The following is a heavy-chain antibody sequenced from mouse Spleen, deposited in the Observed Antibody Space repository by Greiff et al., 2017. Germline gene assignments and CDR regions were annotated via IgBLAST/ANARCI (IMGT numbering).Heavy chain of an antibody. CDR2: INPNNGGT. D-gene: IGHD4-1*01. CDR1: GYTFTDYY. CDR3: ARSRWDGAWFAY. V-gene: IGHV1-26*01. J-gene: IGHJ3*01. Sequence: VQLQQSGPELVKPGASVKISCKASGYTFTDYYMNWVKQSHGKSLEWIGDINPNNGGTSYNQKFKGKATLTVDKSSSTAYMELRSLTSEDSAVYYCARSRWDGAWFAYWGQGTLVTVSA.